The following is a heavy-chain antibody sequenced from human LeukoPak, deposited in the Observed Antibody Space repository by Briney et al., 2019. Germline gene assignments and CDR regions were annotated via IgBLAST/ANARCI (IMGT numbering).Heavy chain of an antibody. CDR3: AKVSTDSRGYYQK. Sequence: GGSLRLSCAAFGFTFSSYAMSWVRQAPGKGLEWVSTISATGGSTYYADSLKGRFTVSRDNSKNTLYLQMNSLRAEDTAVHYCAKVSTDSRGYYQKWGQGTLVTVSS. V-gene: IGHV3-23*01. J-gene: IGHJ4*02. D-gene: IGHD3-22*01. CDR2: ISATGGST. CDR1: GFTFSSYA.